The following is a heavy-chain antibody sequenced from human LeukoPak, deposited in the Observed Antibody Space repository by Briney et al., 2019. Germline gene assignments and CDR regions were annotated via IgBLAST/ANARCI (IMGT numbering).Heavy chain of an antibody. D-gene: IGHD2-2*01. Sequence: ASVKVSCKASGYTFTSYGISWVRQAPGQGLEWMGWISPYNGNTNYAQKLQGRVTMTTDTSTSTAYMELRSLRADDTAVYYCAREGVWGIVVVPAPVGMDYWGQGTLVTVSS. CDR3: AREGVWGIVVVPAPVGMDY. CDR1: GYTFTSYG. J-gene: IGHJ4*02. V-gene: IGHV1-18*01. CDR2: ISPYNGNT.